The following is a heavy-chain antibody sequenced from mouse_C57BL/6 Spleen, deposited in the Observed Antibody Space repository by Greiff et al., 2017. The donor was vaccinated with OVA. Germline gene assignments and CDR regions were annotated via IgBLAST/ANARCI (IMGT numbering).Heavy chain of an antibody. CDR1: GYTFTDYY. CDR3: ARSRSGGLYFDY. D-gene: IGHD2-13*01. CDR2: INPNNGGT. J-gene: IGHJ2*01. Sequence: EVQLQQSGPELVKPGASVKISCKASGYTFTDYYMNWVKQSHGKSLEWIGDINPNNGGTSYNQKFKGKATLTVDKSSSTAYMELRSLTSEDSAVYYCARSRSGGLYFDYWGQGTTLTVSS. V-gene: IGHV1-26*01.